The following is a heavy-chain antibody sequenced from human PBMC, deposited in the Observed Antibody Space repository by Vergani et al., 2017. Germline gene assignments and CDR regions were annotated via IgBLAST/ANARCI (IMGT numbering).Heavy chain of an antibody. CDR2: IDHTVRP. D-gene: IGHD4-11*01. V-gene: IGHV4-34*01. CDR1: GGSFTSYH. CDR3: GRVNTETNGHLYYCYYMDV. J-gene: IGHJ6*03. Sequence: QVQLQQWGGGLLKPSETLSLTCVVNGGSFTSYHWTWMRQSPGEGLEWVGDIDHTVRPDYNPSLKSRLTMSVDKSRNLFSLTLNSVTATDTAIYFYGRVNTETNGHLYYCYYMDVWGQGTAVTVS.